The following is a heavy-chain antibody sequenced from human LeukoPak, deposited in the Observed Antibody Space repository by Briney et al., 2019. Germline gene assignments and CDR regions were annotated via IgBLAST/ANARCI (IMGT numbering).Heavy chain of an antibody. Sequence: GSSVKVSCKASGGTFSSYAISWVRQAPEQGLEWMGGIIPIFGTANYAQKFQGRVTITTDESMSTAYMELSSLRSEDTAVYYCARGHYGSGSYYKTSYYYYYMDVWGKGTTVTVSS. D-gene: IGHD3-10*01. CDR3: ARGHYGSGSYYKTSYYYYYMDV. J-gene: IGHJ6*03. CDR1: GGTFSSYA. CDR2: IIPIFGTA. V-gene: IGHV1-69*05.